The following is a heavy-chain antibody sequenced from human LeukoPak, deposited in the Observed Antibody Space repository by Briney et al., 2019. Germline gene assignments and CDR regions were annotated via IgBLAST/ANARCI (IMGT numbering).Heavy chain of an antibody. CDR2: INPNSGGT. D-gene: IGHD3-10*01. Sequence: ASVKVSCKASGYTFTGYYMHWVRQAPGQGLEWMGWINPNSGGTNYAQKFQGWVTMTRDTSISTAYMELSRLRSDDTAVYYCARAGYSSGSYPLGPGSYFDYWGQGTLVTVSS. V-gene: IGHV1-2*04. CDR3: ARAGYSSGSYPLGPGSYFDY. CDR1: GYTFTGYY. J-gene: IGHJ4*02.